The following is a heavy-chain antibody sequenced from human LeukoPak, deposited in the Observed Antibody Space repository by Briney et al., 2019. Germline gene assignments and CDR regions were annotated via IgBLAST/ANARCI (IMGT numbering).Heavy chain of an antibody. V-gene: IGHV3-30*02. CDR3: AKDPQGYFAYYFDY. Sequence: GGSLRLSCAASGFTFSSYGMHWVRQAPGKGLEWVAFIRYDGSNKYYADSVKGRFTISRDNSKNTLYLQMNSLRAEDTAVYYCAKDPQGYFAYYFDYRGQGTLVTVSS. CDR1: GFTFSSYG. CDR2: IRYDGSNK. J-gene: IGHJ4*02. D-gene: IGHD3-9*01.